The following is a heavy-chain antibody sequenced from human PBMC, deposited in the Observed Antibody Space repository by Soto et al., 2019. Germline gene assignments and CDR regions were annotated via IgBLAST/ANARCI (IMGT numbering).Heavy chain of an antibody. CDR1: GGTFSSYA. V-gene: IGHV1-69*04. CDR2: IIPILGIA. J-gene: IGHJ2*01. Sequence: GASVKVSCKASGGTFSSYAISWVRQAPGQGLEWMGRIIPILGIANYAQKFQGRVTITADKSTSTAYMDLSSLTSDDTAVYYCARDRERFLEWLLLDLWGRGTLVTVSS. CDR3: ARDRERFLEWLLLDL. D-gene: IGHD3-3*01.